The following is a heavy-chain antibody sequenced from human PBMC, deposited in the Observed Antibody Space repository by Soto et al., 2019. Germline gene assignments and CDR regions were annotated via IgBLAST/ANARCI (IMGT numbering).Heavy chain of an antibody. CDR1: GYDFARTW. J-gene: IGHJ4*02. Sequence: PGEPLKISCQASGYDFARTWIGWGRQPPGKGLDWLGIIYPGDSETRYSPSFRGQVTFSVDMSISTAYLQWSSLKTSDIAIYYCARLVGAYDSYFDHWGQGTRVTVSS. V-gene: IGHV5-51*01. CDR3: ARLVGAYDSYFDH. D-gene: IGHD5-12*01. CDR2: IYPGDSET.